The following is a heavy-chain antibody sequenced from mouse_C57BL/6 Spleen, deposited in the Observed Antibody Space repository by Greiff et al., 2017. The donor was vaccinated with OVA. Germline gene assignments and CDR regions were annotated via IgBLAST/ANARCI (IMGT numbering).Heavy chain of an antibody. J-gene: IGHJ3*01. V-gene: IGHV5-4*01. CDR1: GFTFSSYA. CDR3: ARDRGGNYGVLFAD. D-gene: IGHD2-1*01. CDR2: ISASGSYT. Sequence: EVQLQESGGGLVKPGGSLKLSCAASGFTFSSYAMSWVRQTPEQRLEWVATISASGSYTYYPDNVKGRITISRDNAKNNLYLQMSNLKSEDTAMYYCARDRGGNYGVLFADWGKGTLVTVSA.